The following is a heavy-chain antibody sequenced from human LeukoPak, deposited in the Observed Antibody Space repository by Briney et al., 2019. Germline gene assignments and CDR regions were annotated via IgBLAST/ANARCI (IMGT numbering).Heavy chain of an antibody. V-gene: IGHV3-23*01. CDR1: GFTFSSYA. J-gene: IGHJ3*02. CDR2: ISGSGGST. Sequence: GGSLRLSYAASGFTFSSYAMSWVRQAPGKGLEWVSAISGSGGSTYYADSVKGRFTISRDNAKNTLYLQMNSLRAEGTAVYYCARSSGWYANAFDIWGQGTMVTVSS. CDR3: ARSSGWYANAFDI. D-gene: IGHD6-19*01.